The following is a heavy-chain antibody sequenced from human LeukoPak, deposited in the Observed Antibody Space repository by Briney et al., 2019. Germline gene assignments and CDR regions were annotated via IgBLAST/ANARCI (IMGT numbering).Heavy chain of an antibody. V-gene: IGHV3-48*04. CDR2: ISSSSSTI. CDR3: ARASHYYDSGGYDY. CDR1: GFTFSSYG. Sequence: GGSLRLSCSASGFTFSSYGMNWVRQAPGKGLEWVSYISSSSSTIYYADSVKGRFTISRDNAKNSLYLQMNRLRAEDTAVYYCARASHYYDSGGYDYWGQGTLVTVSS. D-gene: IGHD3-22*01. J-gene: IGHJ4*02.